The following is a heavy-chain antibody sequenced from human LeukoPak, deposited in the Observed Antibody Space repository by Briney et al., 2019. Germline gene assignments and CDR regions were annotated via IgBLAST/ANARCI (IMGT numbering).Heavy chain of an antibody. CDR2: ISYDGSNK. CDR3: AKRGGRGVWDSDYYYMDV. Sequence: GGSLRLSCAASGFTFSSYAMHWVRQAPGKGMEWVAVISYDGSNKYYADSVKGRFTISRDNSKNTLYLQMNSLRAEDTAVYYCAKRGGRGVWDSDYYYMDVWGKGTTVTISS. CDR1: GFTFSSYA. J-gene: IGHJ6*03. V-gene: IGHV3-30*04. D-gene: IGHD3-10*01.